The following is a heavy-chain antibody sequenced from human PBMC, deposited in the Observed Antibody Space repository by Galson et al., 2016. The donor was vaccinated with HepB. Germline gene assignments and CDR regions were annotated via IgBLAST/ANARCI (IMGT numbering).Heavy chain of an antibody. V-gene: IGHV4-39*01. J-gene: IGHJ3*02. Sequence: SETLSLTCTVSGDSISSSPNYWGWIRQPPGKGLEWIGSVFHSGNTHYSPSLKRRLTISVDTSKNQFSLKLSSVVVTDTAVYYCARRRDATNDAFDIWGQGTMVTVSS. CDR2: VFHSGNT. CDR1: GDSISSSPNY. D-gene: IGHD2-8*01. CDR3: ARRRDATNDAFDI.